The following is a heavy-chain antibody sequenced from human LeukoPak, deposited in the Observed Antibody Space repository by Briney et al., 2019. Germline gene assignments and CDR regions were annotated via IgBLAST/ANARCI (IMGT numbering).Heavy chain of an antibody. Sequence: GASVKVSCKASGYTFTGYYMHWVRQAPGQGLEWMGGIIPIFGTANYAQKFQGRVTITTDESTSTAYMELSSLRSEDTAVYYCARGRMYYFDYWGQGTLVTVSS. CDR2: IIPIFGTA. CDR1: GYTFTGYY. J-gene: IGHJ4*02. CDR3: ARGRMYYFDY. V-gene: IGHV1-69*05.